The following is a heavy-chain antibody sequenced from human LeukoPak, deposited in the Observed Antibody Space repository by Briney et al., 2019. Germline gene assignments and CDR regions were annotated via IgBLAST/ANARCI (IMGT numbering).Heavy chain of an antibody. CDR1: GGSISGYY. CDR3: ARSQNWYFDS. Sequence: SGTLSLTCTVSGGSISGYYWNWIRQHPGKGLEWIGYIYYTGSTDYSPSLQSRVTISLDTSMNLFSLRLTSVTAVDTAVYYCARSQNWYFDSWGQGTLVSVSS. V-gene: IGHV4-59*01. J-gene: IGHJ4*02. CDR2: IYYTGST. D-gene: IGHD1-1*01.